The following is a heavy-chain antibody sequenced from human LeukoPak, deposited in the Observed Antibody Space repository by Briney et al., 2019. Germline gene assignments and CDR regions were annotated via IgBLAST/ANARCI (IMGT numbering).Heavy chain of an antibody. CDR2: IYYSGST. D-gene: IGHD3-3*01. V-gene: IGHV4-59*08. Sequence: PSETLSLTCTVSGGSISSYYWSWIRQPPGKGLEWIGYIYYSGSTNYNPSLKSRVTISVDTSKNQFSLKLSSVTAADTAAYYCARHAYYDFWSGYYSSYYYYYGMDVWGQGTTVTVSS. CDR1: GGSISSYY. CDR3: ARHAYYDFWSGYYSSYYYYYGMDV. J-gene: IGHJ6*02.